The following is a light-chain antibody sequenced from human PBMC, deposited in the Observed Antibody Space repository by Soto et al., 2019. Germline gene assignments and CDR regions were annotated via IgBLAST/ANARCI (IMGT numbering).Light chain of an antibody. Sequence: DLQMTQSPSSLSASVGDRVTITCRASQSISSYLNWYQQKPGKAPKLLIYAASSLQSGVPSRFSDSGSGTDFTLTISSLQPEDFASYYCQQSYSTPLTFGPGTKVDIK. V-gene: IGKV1-39*01. CDR3: QQSYSTPLT. CDR1: QSISSY. J-gene: IGKJ3*01. CDR2: AAS.